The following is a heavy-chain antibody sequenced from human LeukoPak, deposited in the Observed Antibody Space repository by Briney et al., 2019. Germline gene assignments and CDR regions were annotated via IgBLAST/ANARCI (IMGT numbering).Heavy chain of an antibody. J-gene: IGHJ4*02. CDR3: ARDKAGEMATIIDY. V-gene: IGHV3-21*01. CDR1: GFTFSSYS. D-gene: IGHD5-24*01. CDR2: ISSSSSYI. Sequence: GGSLRLSCAASGFTFSSYSMNWVRQAPGKGLEWVSSISSSSSYIYYADSVKGRFTISRDNAKNSLYLQMNSLRAEDTAVYYCARDKAGEMATIIDYWGQGTLVTVSS.